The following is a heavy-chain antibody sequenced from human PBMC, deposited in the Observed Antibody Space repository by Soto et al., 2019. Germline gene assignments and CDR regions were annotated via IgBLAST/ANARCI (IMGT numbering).Heavy chain of an antibody. J-gene: IGHJ6*03. V-gene: IGHV1-18*01. CDR1: GYTFTSYG. CDR2: ISAYNGNT. Sequence: ASVKVSCKASGYTFTSYGISWVRQAPGQGLEWMGWISAYNGNTNYAQKLQGRVTMTTDTSTSTAYMELRSLRSDDTAVYYCARNSGDGYYYYYYMDVWGKGTTVTVSS. D-gene: IGHD1-1*01. CDR3: ARNSGDGYYYYYYMDV.